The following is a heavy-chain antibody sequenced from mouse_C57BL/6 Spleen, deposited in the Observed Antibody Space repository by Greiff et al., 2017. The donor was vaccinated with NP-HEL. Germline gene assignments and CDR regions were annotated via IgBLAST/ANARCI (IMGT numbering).Heavy chain of an antibody. CDR3: TKGGYDGWFAY. CDR1: GFNIKDDY. D-gene: IGHD2-2*01. Sequence: EVQLVESGAELVRPGASVKLSCTASGFNIKDDYMHWVKQRPEQGLEWIGWIDPENGDTEYASKFQGKATITADTSSNTAYLQLSSLTSEDTAVYYCTKGGYDGWFAYWGQGTLVTVSA. V-gene: IGHV14-4*01. J-gene: IGHJ3*01. CDR2: IDPENGDT.